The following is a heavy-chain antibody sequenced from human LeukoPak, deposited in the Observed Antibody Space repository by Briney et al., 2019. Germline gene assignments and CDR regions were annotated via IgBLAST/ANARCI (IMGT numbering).Heavy chain of an antibody. CDR2: SSTYNGNT. CDR3: ARTYYISGSYSSFDY. CDR1: GYTYTNYG. Sequence: ASVKVSRKASGYTYTNYGISWVRQAPGQGLEWMGWSSTYNGNTNYAQKLQGRVTMTTDTSTSTAYMELRSLRSDDTAVYYCARTYYISGSYSSFDYWGQGTLVTVSS. V-gene: IGHV1-18*01. J-gene: IGHJ4*02. D-gene: IGHD3-10*01.